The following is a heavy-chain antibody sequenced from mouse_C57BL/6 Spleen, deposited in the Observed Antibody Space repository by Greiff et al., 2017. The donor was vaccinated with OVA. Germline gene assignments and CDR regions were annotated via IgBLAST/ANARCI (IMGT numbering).Heavy chain of an antibody. D-gene: IGHD2-4*01. CDR3: ARYDEYDRGWFAY. V-gene: IGHV2-2*01. CDR1: GFSLTSYG. J-gene: IGHJ3*01. Sequence: VKLQESGPGLVQPSQSLSITCTVSGFSLTSYGVHWVRQSPGQGLEWLGVIWRGGGSAYNAAFISGLSISKEHSKCQVFFKLYSLQADETAIYDSARYDEYDRGWFAYWGKGTLVTVA. CDR2: IWRGGGS.